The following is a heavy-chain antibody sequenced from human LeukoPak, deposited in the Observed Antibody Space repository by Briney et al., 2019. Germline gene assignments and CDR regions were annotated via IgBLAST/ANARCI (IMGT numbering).Heavy chain of an antibody. CDR3: ASGEWELLYFYY. D-gene: IGHD1-26*01. Sequence: PSETLSLTCTVSGGSISSSSYYWGWIRQPPGKGLEWIGSIYYSGSTYYNPSLKSRVTISVDTSKNQFSLKLSSVTAADTAVYYCASGEWELLYFYYWGQGTLVTVSS. V-gene: IGHV4-39*07. CDR1: GGSISSSSYY. CDR2: IYYSGST. J-gene: IGHJ4*02.